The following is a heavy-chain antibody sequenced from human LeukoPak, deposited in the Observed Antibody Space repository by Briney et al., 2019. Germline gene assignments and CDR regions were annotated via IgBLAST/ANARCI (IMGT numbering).Heavy chain of an antibody. Sequence: GGSLRLSCAASGFTFDDYAVHWVRQAPGKGLGWVSLISGDGGSTYYADSVKGRFTISRDNSKNSLYLQMNSLRTEDTALYYCAPHGLVHWGQGTLVTVSS. CDR1: GFTFDDYA. J-gene: IGHJ4*02. CDR2: ISGDGGST. D-gene: IGHD6-19*01. V-gene: IGHV3-43*02. CDR3: APHGLVH.